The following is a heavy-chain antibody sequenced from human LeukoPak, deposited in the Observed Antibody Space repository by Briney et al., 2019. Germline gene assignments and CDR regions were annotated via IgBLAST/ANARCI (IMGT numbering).Heavy chain of an antibody. CDR1: GFTFSSYA. Sequence: GGSLRLSCAASGFTFSSYAMSWVRQAPGKGLEWVSTISVRDGSTYYADSLKGHFTISRDNSKNTLYLQMNSLRAEDTAMYYCAKDAYCTGGTCYGGGCYFDYWGQGTLVTVSS. J-gene: IGHJ4*02. CDR2: ISVRDGST. CDR3: AKDAYCTGGTCYGGGCYFDY. D-gene: IGHD2-15*01. V-gene: IGHV3-23*01.